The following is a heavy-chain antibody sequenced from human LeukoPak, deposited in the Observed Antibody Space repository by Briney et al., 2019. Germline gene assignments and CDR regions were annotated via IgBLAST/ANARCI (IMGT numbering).Heavy chain of an antibody. D-gene: IGHD6-13*01. CDR1: GYTFTGYY. V-gene: IGHV1-2*02. Sequence: GASVKVSCKASGYTFTGYYMHWVRQAPGQGLEWMGWINPNSGGTNYAQKFQGRVTMTRDTSISTAYMELSRLRSDDTAVYYWSREIISGSSWYGYWGQGTLVTVSA. CDR2: INPNSGGT. J-gene: IGHJ4*02. CDR3: SREIISGSSWYGY.